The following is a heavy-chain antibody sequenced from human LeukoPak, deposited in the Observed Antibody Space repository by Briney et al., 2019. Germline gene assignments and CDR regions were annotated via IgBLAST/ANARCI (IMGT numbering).Heavy chain of an antibody. V-gene: IGHV3-30*04. Sequence: GGSLRLSCEASGFSFSTSGVHWVRQAPGKGLEWMAVISKDGRKNHYADSVKGRFTISRDNSKSTLFLQMNSLRPEDTAIYYCARDLLNYGSAYYDVGIFDSWGQGALVTVSS. D-gene: IGHD3-10*01. CDR2: ISKDGRKN. CDR3: ARDLLNYGSAYYDVGIFDS. CDR1: GFSFSTSG. J-gene: IGHJ4*02.